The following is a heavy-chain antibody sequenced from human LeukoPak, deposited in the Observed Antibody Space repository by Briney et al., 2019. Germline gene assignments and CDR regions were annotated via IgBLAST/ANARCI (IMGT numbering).Heavy chain of an antibody. CDR2: ISSSMISI. CDR3: ARLHDVLTGYLDY. V-gene: IGHV3-21*01. CDR1: GFTFRRYT. J-gene: IGHJ4*02. Sequence: GGSLRLSCAPSGFTFRRYTMTWVRQARGQGLEWVSSISSSMISIDYADSVKDRFTISRDNARNLLYLQMNSLRAEDTAIYYCARLHDVLTGYLDYWGQGTLVTVSS. D-gene: IGHD3-9*01.